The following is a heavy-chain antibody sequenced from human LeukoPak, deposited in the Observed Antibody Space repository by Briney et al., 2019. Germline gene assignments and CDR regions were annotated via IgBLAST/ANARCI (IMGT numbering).Heavy chain of an antibody. V-gene: IGHV3-7*03. CDR2: IKEDGGET. CDR3: ARTDY. Sequence: GGSLRLSCVASGFVFSNYWMGWVRQAPGKGLEWVANIKEDGGETYYVDSVKGRFTISRHNSKNTLYLQMNSLRAEDTAVYYCARTDYWGQGTLVTVSS. CDR1: GFVFSNYW. J-gene: IGHJ4*02.